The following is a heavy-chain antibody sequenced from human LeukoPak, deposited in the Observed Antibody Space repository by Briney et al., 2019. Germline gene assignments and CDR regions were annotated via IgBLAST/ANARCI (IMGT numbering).Heavy chain of an antibody. V-gene: IGHV3-21*01. CDR2: ISSSSSYI. Sequence: GSLRLSCAASGFTFSSYSMNWGRRAPGKGLEGVSSISSSSSYIYYADSVKGRFTISRDNAKNSLYLQMNSLRAEATAVYYCAREYGITIFGVVIGSRFDPWGQGPLVTVSS. CDR3: AREYGITIFGVVIGSRFDP. D-gene: IGHD3-3*01. CDR1: GFTFSSYS. J-gene: IGHJ5*02.